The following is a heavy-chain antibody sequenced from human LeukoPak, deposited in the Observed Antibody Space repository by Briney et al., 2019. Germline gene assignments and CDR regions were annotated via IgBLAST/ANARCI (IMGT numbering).Heavy chain of an antibody. CDR3: ARGGNYDILTGYIFDY. CDR2: IKHDGGDK. D-gene: IGHD3-9*01. Sequence: GGSLRLSCTASGFTFSNYWMSWVRQAPGKGLEWVANIKHDGGDKHYVDSVKGRFTIARDSAKNSLNLQMNSLRAEDTAVYYCARGGNYDILTGYIFDYWGQGTLVTVSS. V-gene: IGHV3-7*03. J-gene: IGHJ4*02. CDR1: GFTFSNYW.